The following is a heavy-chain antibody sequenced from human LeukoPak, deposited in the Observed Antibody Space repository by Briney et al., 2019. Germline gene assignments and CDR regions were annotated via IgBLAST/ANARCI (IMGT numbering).Heavy chain of an antibody. V-gene: IGHV3-7*01. CDR1: GFLFSSYW. J-gene: IGHJ6*03. D-gene: IGHD2-2*01. Sequence: GGSLRLSCAASGFLFSSYWMSWVRQAPGKGLEWAANIKHDGSDKYYVDSVTGRFTISRDNAKNSLSLQMNSLRVEDTAVYYCATICSTSCYGYYMDVWGKGTTVTVSS. CDR2: IKHDGSDK. CDR3: ATICSTSCYGYYMDV.